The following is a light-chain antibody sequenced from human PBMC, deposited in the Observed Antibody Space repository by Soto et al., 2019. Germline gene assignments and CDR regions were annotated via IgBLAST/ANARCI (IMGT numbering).Light chain of an antibody. CDR2: GAS. Sequence: DIVMTQSPDSLAVSPGGRATINCKSSQRVLHSSDNHNYLAWYQQKAGQTPRLLIYGASTRESGVPARFRGTGSGTDFTLTISSLQAEDVAVYYCQQYYSPPFTFGPGTKVDIK. V-gene: IGKV4-1*01. CDR1: QRVLHSSDNHNY. CDR3: QQYYSPPFT. J-gene: IGKJ3*01.